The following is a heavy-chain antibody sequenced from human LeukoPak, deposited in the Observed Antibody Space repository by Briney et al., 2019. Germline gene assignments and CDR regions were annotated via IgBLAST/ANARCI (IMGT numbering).Heavy chain of an antibody. J-gene: IGHJ3*02. CDR3: ASPGTTVTTRNAFDI. V-gene: IGHV3-23*01. CDR2: ITSGGST. Sequence: GGSLRLSCAASGFTFSSYAVSWVRQAPGKGLEWVSGITSGGSTYKVDSVKGRFTISRDNSKNTLYLQMNSLRAEDTAVYYCASPGTTVTTRNAFDIWGQGTMVTVSS. D-gene: IGHD4-17*01. CDR1: GFTFSSYA.